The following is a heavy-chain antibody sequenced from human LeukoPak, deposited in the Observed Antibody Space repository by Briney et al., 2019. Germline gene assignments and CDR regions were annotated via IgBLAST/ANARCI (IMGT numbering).Heavy chain of an antibody. CDR1: GFTFSDYY. J-gene: IGHJ6*03. V-gene: IGHV3-11*01. D-gene: IGHD3-22*01. Sequence: GGSLRLSCAASGFTFSDYYMSWIRQAPGKGLEWVSYISSSGSTIYYADSVKGRFTISRDNAKNSLYLQMNSLRVEDTAVYYCARDHYDSSGYYLGYYYYMDVWGKGTTVTVSS. CDR3: ARDHYDSSGYYLGYYYYMDV. CDR2: ISSSGSTI.